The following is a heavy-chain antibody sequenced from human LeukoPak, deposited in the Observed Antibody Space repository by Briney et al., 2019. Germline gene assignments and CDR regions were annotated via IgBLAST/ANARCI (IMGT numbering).Heavy chain of an antibody. Sequence: SETLSLTCAVYGGSFSGYYWSWIRQPPGKGLEWIGEINHSGSTNYNPSLKSRVTISVDTSKNQFSLKLSSVTAADTAVYYCARDVEMYSSTWSDAFDIWGQGTMVTVSS. CDR1: GGSFSGYY. V-gene: IGHV4-34*01. D-gene: IGHD6-13*01. CDR3: ARDVEMYSSTWSDAFDI. J-gene: IGHJ3*02. CDR2: INHSGST.